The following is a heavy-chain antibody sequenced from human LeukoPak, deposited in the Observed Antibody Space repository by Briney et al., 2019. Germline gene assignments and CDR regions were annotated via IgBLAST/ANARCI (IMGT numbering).Heavy chain of an antibody. Sequence: ASVKVSCKASGYTFTGHYLHWVRQAPGQGLEWMGWINPNSGGTNYAQKFQGRVTMTRDTSISTAYMELSRLRSDDTAVYYCARYFAYKSFPFGYWGQGTLVTVSS. CDR2: INPNSGGT. CDR3: ARYFAYKSFPFGY. D-gene: IGHD1-14*01. CDR1: GYTFTGHY. V-gene: IGHV1-2*02. J-gene: IGHJ4*02.